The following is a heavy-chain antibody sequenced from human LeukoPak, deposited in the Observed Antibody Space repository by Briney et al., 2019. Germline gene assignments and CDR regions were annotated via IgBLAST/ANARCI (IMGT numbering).Heavy chain of an antibody. Sequence: PGGSLRLSCAASGFTFSSYWMSWVRQAPGKGLEWVSYISSSGSTIYYADSVKGRFTISRDNAKNSLYLQMNSLRAEDTAVYYCARGKGFYYYYYYMDVWGKGTTVTISS. CDR2: ISSSGSTI. CDR3: ARGKGFYYYYYYMDV. J-gene: IGHJ6*03. V-gene: IGHV3-48*01. CDR1: GFTFSSYW.